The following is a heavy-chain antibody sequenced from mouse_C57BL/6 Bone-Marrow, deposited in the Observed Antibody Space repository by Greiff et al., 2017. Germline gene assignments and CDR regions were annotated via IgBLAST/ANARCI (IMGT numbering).Heavy chain of an antibody. D-gene: IGHD1-1*01. CDR1: GFTFSSYT. J-gene: IGHJ2*01. V-gene: IGHV5-9*01. CDR3: ASSYYYGSSYYFDY. CDR2: ISGGGGNT. Sequence: GGGLVKPGGSLKLSCAASGFTFSSYTMSWVRQTPEKRLEWVATISGGGGNTYYPDSVKGRFTISRDNAKNTLYLQMSSLRSEDTALYYCASSYYYGSSYYFDYWGQGTTLTVSS.